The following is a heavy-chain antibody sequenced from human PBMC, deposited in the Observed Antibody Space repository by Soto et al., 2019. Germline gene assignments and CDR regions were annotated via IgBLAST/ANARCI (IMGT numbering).Heavy chain of an antibody. CDR1: GFTFSSYA. D-gene: IGHD7-27*01. J-gene: IGHJ4*02. CDR3: GKTLSPYGSWGMMDY. Sequence: GGSLRLSCAASGFTFSSYAMSWVRQAPGEGLEWVSAISGSGGGTYYADSVKGRFTISRYNSKNTLYLQMNSLRAEDTAVYYCGKTLSPYGSWGMMDYWRQGTLVNVSS. CDR2: ISGSGGGT. V-gene: IGHV3-23*01.